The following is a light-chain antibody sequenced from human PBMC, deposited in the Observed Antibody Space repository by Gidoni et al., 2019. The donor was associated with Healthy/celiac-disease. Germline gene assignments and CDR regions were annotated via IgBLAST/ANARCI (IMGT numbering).Light chain of an antibody. Sequence: QSVLTQPPSASGTPGQRVPISCSGSSSNIGSNYVYWYQQLPGTAPKLLIYRNNQRPSGVPDRFSGSKSGTSASLAISGLRSEDEADYYCAAWDDSLSGLNWVFGGGTKLTVL. V-gene: IGLV1-47*01. CDR2: RNN. CDR3: AAWDDSLSGLNWV. CDR1: SSNIGSNY. J-gene: IGLJ3*02.